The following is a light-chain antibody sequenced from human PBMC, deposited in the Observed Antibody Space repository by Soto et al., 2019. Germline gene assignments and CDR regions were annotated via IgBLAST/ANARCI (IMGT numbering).Light chain of an antibody. V-gene: IGLV3-21*04. CDR2: YDS. CDR3: QVSDNSHVK. Sequence: SYELTQLPSVSVAPGKTAKITCETSNIGTKSVHWYQQKPGQAPLLVIYYDSDRPSGIPERFSGSNSGNTATLTISRVEAGDEADYYCQVSDNSHVKFGGGTKLTVL. CDR1: NIGTKS. J-gene: IGLJ2*01.